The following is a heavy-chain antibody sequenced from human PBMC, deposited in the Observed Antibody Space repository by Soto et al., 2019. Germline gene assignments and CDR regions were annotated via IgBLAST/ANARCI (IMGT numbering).Heavy chain of an antibody. CDR2: ISGSGGST. D-gene: IGHD4-4*01. Sequence: QSGGSLRLSCAASGFTFSSYAMSWVRQAPGKGLEWVSVISGSGGSTYYADSVKGRFTISRDNSKNTLYLQMNSLRAEDTAVYYCAKGLGYSNYVRGGGMDVWGQGTTVTVSS. CDR3: AKGLGYSNYVRGGGMDV. J-gene: IGHJ6*02. V-gene: IGHV3-23*01. CDR1: GFTFSSYA.